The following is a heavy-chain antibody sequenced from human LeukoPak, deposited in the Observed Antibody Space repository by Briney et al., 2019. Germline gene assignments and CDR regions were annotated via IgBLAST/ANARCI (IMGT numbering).Heavy chain of an antibody. V-gene: IGHV3-73*01. J-gene: IGHJ4*02. CDR1: GFTFSGSA. D-gene: IGHD3-9*01. CDR3: ARGNYDILTAFDY. CDR2: IRSKANNYAT. Sequence: PGGSLRLSCAASGFTFSGSAIHWVRQASGKGLEWVGRIRSKANNYATAYAASVKGRFTISRDDSNNTAYLQMNSLRAEDTAVYYCARGNYDILTAFDYWGQGTLVTVSS.